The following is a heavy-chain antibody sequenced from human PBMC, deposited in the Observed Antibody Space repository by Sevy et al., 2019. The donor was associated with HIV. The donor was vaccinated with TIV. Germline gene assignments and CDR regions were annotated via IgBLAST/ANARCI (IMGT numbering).Heavy chain of an antibody. CDR2: IGLYNGNA. CDR1: GYNFMSDG. D-gene: IGHD3-10*01. CDR3: ARVPTYYYGSGTYFDY. V-gene: IGHV1-18*01. J-gene: IGHJ4*02. Sequence: ASVKVFCKASGYNFMSDGISWVRQAPGQGLEWVGWIGLYNGNAHSAQKLKDRVTMTADTSTSTAYMELRSLRSDDTAVYYCARVPTYYYGSGTYFDYWGQGTLVTVSS.